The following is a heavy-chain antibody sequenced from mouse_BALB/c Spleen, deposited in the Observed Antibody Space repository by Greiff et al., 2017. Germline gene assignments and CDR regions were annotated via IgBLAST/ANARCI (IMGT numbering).Heavy chain of an antibody. CDR2: IRSKSNNYAT. CDR1: GFTFNTNA. J-gene: IGHJ4*01. CDR3: VSLYDGYYVDAMDY. Sequence: EVQLVETGGGLVQPKGSLKLSCAASGFTFNTNAMNWVRQAPGKGLEWVARIRSKSNNYATYYADSVKDRFTISRDDSQSMLYLQMNNLKTEDTAMYYCVSLYDGYYVDAMDYWGQGTSVTVSS. V-gene: IGHV10S3*01. D-gene: IGHD2-3*01.